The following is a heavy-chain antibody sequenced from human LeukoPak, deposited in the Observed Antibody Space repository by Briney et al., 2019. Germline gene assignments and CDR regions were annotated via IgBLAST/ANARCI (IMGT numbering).Heavy chain of an antibody. CDR3: AKRSDYGGDGNYFDY. V-gene: IGHV3-23*01. J-gene: IGHJ4*02. CDR1: GFTFSSYG. D-gene: IGHD4-23*01. CDR2: ISGRDSNT. Sequence: PGGSLRLSCAASGFTFSSYGMSWVRQAPGKGLEWVSAISGRDSNTYYADSVKGRFPISRDNSKNTQYLHLNSLRAEDTAVYYCAKRSDYGGDGNYFDYWGQGTPVTVSS.